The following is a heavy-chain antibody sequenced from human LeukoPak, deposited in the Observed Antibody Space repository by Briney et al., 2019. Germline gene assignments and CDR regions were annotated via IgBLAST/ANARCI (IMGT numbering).Heavy chain of an antibody. CDR1: GGSISSYY. CDR2: IYYSGST. D-gene: IGHD3-22*01. V-gene: IGHV4-59*01. J-gene: IGHJ6*02. Sequence: SETLSLTCTVSGGSISSYYWSWIRQPPGKGLEWIGYIYYSGSTNYNPSLKSRVTISVDTSKNQFSLKLSSVTAADTAVYYCARFLAADTSSGYYYAPSYYHYGMDVWGQGTTVTVSS. CDR3: ARFLAADTSSGYYYAPSYYHYGMDV.